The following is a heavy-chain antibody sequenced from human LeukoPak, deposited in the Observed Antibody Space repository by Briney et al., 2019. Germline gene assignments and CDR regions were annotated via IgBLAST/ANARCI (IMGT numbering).Heavy chain of an antibody. CDR1: GFTFSSYW. V-gene: IGHV3-7*01. Sequence: GRSLRLSCAASGFTFSSYWMTWVRQAPGKGLEWVANIKQDGSEKYYVDSVKGRFTISRDNAKNSLYLQMNSLRAEDTAVYYCAGDWGSGSGTIFDYWGQGTQVTVSS. J-gene: IGHJ4*02. CDR3: AGDWGSGSGTIFDY. D-gene: IGHD3-16*01. CDR2: IKQDGSEK.